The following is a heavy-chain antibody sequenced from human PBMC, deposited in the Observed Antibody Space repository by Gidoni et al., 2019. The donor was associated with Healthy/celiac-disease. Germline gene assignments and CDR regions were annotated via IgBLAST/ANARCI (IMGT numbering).Heavy chain of an antibody. V-gene: IGHV4-61*01. CDR1: GGSCSSRSYC. J-gene: IGHJ4*02. Sequence: QLQLQESGPGLVKPSETLSLTCTVSGGSCSSRSYCWSGIRQPPGKGREWIGYIYYSGSTNYNPSLKSRVTISVDTTKNQFSLKLSSVTAADTAVYYCALQLRRGYFDYWGQGTLVTVSS. D-gene: IGHD6-6*01. CDR2: IYYSGST. CDR3: ALQLRRGYFDY.